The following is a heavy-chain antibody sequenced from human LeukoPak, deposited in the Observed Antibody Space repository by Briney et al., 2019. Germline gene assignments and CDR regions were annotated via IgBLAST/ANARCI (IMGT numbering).Heavy chain of an antibody. CDR3: ATPLDYRESSGFHQGGD. Sequence: GGSLRLSCAASGFTFSGHWMTWVRQAPGKGLEWVANIKEDGSKKNYVDSVKGRFTISRDNAKNSLYLQMTSLRAEDTAMYYCATPLDYRESSGFHQGGDWGQGTLVTVSS. D-gene: IGHD3-22*01. J-gene: IGHJ4*02. CDR2: IKEDGSKK. CDR1: GFTFSGHW. V-gene: IGHV3-7*03.